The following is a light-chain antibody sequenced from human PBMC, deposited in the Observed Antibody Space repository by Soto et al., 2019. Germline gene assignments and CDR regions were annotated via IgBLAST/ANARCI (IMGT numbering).Light chain of an antibody. J-gene: IGLJ2*01. Sequence: QSALTQPASASGSPGQSITISCTGTSSDVGGYNYVSWYQQHPGKAPKLIIYEVSNRPSGVSNRFSGAKSGTTASRAIAWLQAEEEADYYCSSYASSSTLFGGGTKLPVL. CDR3: SSYASSSTL. CDR2: EVS. CDR1: SSDVGGYNY. V-gene: IGLV2-14*01.